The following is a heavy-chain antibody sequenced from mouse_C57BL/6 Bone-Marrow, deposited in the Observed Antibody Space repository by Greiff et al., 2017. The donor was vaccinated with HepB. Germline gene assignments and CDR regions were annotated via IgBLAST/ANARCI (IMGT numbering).Heavy chain of an antibody. J-gene: IGHJ2*01. V-gene: IGHV1-81*01. Sequence: VQLQQSGAELARPGASVKLSCKASGYTFTSYGISWVKQRTGQGLEWIGEIYPRSGNTYYNEKFKGKATLTADKSSSTAYMELRSLTSEDSAVYFCASGNYCGSRAGYWGQGTTLTVSS. CDR1: GYTFTSYG. CDR2: IYPRSGNT. D-gene: IGHD1-1*01. CDR3: ASGNYCGSRAGY.